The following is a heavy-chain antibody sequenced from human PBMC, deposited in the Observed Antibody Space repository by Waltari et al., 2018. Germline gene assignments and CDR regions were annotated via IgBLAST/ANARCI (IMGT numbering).Heavy chain of an antibody. V-gene: IGHV1-69*11. D-gene: IGHD6-19*01. CDR3: AREGSGWHNGHNWFDP. J-gene: IGHJ5*02. Sequence: QGQLVQSGAEVKKPGSSVKVSCKAPAGTFNIYPFIWVRQAPGQGLEWMGRIIPILGTTNYAQKFLDRVSISADEYTSTVYMEVNSLRFEDTAVYYCAREGSGWHNGHNWFDPWGQGTLVTVSS. CDR1: AGTFNIYP. CDR2: IIPILGTT.